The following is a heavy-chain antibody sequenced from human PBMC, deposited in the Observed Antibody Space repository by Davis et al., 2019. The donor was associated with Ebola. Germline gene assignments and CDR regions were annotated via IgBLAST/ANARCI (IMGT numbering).Heavy chain of an antibody. Sequence: PGGSLRLSCAASGFTFSSYWMSWVRQAPGKGLEWVANIKQDGSEKYYVDSVKGRFTISRDNAKNSLYLQMNSLRAEDTAVYYCARATKVSFWTFDYWGQGTLVTVSS. D-gene: IGHD3/OR15-3a*01. CDR2: IKQDGSEK. CDR3: ARATKVSFWTFDY. V-gene: IGHV3-7*03. J-gene: IGHJ4*02. CDR1: GFTFSSYW.